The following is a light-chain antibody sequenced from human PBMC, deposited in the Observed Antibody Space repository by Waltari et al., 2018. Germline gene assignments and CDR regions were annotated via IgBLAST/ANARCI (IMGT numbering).Light chain of an antibody. CDR1: QSVLYSSNNKNF. J-gene: IGKJ5*01. CDR3: QQYHSIPIT. CDR2: WAS. V-gene: IGKV4-1*01. Sequence: TNNCKSSQSVLYSSNNKNFLGWYQQKPGQPPKLLIYWASIRESGVPDRFNGSGSGTDFTLTINSPQAEDVAIYYCQQYHSIPITFGQGTRLEIK.